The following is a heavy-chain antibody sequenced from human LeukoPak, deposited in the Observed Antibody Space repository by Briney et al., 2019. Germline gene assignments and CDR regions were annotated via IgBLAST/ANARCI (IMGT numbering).Heavy chain of an antibody. J-gene: IGHJ4*02. Sequence: VASVKVSCKVSGYTLTELSMHWVRQAPGKGLEWMGGFDPEDGETIYAQKFQGRVTITEDTSTDTAYMELSSLRSEDTAVYYCATVSIIAVAGTPFDYWGQGTLVTVSS. V-gene: IGHV1-24*01. D-gene: IGHD6-19*01. CDR3: ATVSIIAVAGTPFDY. CDR1: GYTLTELS. CDR2: FDPEDGET.